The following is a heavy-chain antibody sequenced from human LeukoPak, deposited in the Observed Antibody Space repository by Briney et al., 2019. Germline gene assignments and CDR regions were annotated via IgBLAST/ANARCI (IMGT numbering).Heavy chain of an antibody. CDR1: GFTFSSYA. D-gene: IGHD2-15*01. CDR2: ISGSGGRT. CDR3: AKIRSEVVVAATNY. J-gene: IGHJ4*02. V-gene: IGHV3-23*01. Sequence: GGSLRLSCAASGFTFSSYAMSWVRQAPGKGLEWVSAISGSGGRTYYADSVKGRFTISRDNSKDTLFLQMASLRAEDTAVYYCAKIRSEVVVAATNYWGQGTLVSVSS.